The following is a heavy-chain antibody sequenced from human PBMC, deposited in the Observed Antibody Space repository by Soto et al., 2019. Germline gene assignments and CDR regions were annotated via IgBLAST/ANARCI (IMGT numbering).Heavy chain of an antibody. D-gene: IGHD6-19*01. CDR3: ARYSVAGTRYVYWDFYL. V-gene: IGHV1-69*06. Sequence: QVQLVQSGAEVKKPGSSGKVSCKASGGTFSSYAISWVRQAPGQGLEWMGGIIPIFGTANYAQKFQGRVTITADKSTSTAYMELSSLRSEDTAVYYCARYSVAGTRYVYWDFYLWGRGTLVTVSS. CDR1: GGTFSSYA. CDR2: IIPIFGTA. J-gene: IGHJ2*01.